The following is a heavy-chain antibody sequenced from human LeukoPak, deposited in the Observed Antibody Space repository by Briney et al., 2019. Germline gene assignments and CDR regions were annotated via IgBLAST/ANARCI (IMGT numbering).Heavy chain of an antibody. CDR2: IYYIGTT. CDR1: GGSISSGGYD. D-gene: IGHD2-15*01. J-gene: IGHJ5*02. CDR3: ARGNPRLGSWFDP. V-gene: IGHV4-31*03. Sequence: SETLSLTCTVSGGSISSGGYDWSWLRQHPGKGLEWIGYIYYIGTTYYTPSLKSRVTISVDTSKNQFSLKLSSVTAADTAVYYCARGNPRLGSWFDPWGQGTLVTVSS.